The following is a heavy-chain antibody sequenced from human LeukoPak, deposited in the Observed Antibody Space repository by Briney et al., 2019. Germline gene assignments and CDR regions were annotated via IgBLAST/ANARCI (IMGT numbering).Heavy chain of an antibody. CDR2: IYYSGST. CDR3: ARDVSAMVRGVKN. Sequence: SETLSLTCTVSGGSISSYYWSWIRQPPGKGLEWIGYIYYSGSTNYNPSLKSRVTISVDTSKNQFSLKLSSVTAADTAVYYCARDVSAMVRGVKNWGQGTLVTVSS. D-gene: IGHD3-10*01. J-gene: IGHJ4*02. V-gene: IGHV4-59*12. CDR1: GGSISSYY.